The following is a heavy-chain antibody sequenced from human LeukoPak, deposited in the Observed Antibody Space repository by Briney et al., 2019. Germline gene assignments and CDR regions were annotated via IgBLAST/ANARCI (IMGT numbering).Heavy chain of an antibody. CDR3: AKEPYYYDSSGYWDY. V-gene: IGHV3-23*01. CDR1: GFTFSSYA. J-gene: IGHJ4*02. CDR2: ISGSGGST. Sequence: GGSLRLSCAASGFTFSSYAMSWVPQAPGKGLEWVSAISGSGGSTYYADSVKGRFTISRDNSKNTLYLQMNSLRAEDTAVYYCAKEPYYYDSSGYWDYWGQGTLVTVSS. D-gene: IGHD3-22*01.